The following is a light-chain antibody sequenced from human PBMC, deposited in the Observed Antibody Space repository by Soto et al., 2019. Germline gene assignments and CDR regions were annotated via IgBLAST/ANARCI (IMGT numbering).Light chain of an antibody. CDR1: QSLSSIN. V-gene: IGKV3D-20*02. J-gene: IGKJ4*01. CDR2: GTS. Sequence: EIVLTQSPATLSLSPGERATLSCRASQSLSSINLVWFQQKPGQAPRLLIYGTSSRATGIPDRFSGSGSGTDFTLTISSLEPEDFAFYYCQQRNSWPLTFVGGTKVEIK. CDR3: QQRNSWPLT.